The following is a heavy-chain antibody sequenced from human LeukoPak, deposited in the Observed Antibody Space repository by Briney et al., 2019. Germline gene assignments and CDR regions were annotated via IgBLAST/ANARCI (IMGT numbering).Heavy chain of an antibody. Sequence: SETLSLTCTVSGGSISSSSYYWGWIRQPPGKGLEWIGSIYYSGSTYYNPSLKSRVTISVDTSKNQFSLKLSSVTAADTAVYYCAREAISITIFGVVMEAFDIWGQGTMVTVSS. CDR1: GGSISSSSYY. V-gene: IGHV4-39*07. J-gene: IGHJ3*02. CDR3: AREAISITIFGVVMEAFDI. D-gene: IGHD3-3*01. CDR2: IYYSGST.